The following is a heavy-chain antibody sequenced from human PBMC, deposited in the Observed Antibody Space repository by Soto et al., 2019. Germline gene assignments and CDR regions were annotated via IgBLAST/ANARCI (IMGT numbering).Heavy chain of an antibody. Sequence: EVQVLESGGGLVQPGGSLRLSCAASGFNFNTYAMSWVRQAPGKGLEWVSGISGGGGSIHYVDSVKGRFTISRDNSKNTLYMQMSSLRGEATDVYYCAKGKSANYVSHAFDVWGQGTMVTVSS. CDR3: AKGKSANYVSHAFDV. CDR1: GFNFNTYA. CDR2: ISGGGGSI. J-gene: IGHJ3*01. D-gene: IGHD3-10*02. V-gene: IGHV3-23*01.